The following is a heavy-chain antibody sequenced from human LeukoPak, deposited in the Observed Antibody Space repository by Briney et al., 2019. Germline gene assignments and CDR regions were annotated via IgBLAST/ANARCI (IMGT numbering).Heavy chain of an antibody. CDR3: AREVSGAARPGYYMDV. CDR1: GGSISSGSYY. Sequence: SQTLSLTCTVSGGSISSGSYYWSWLRQPAGRGLEWIGRIHTSGSTNYNPSLKSRVTISVDTSKNQFSLKLSSVTAADTAVYYCAREVSGAARPGYYMDVWGKGTTVTVSS. CDR2: IHTSGST. D-gene: IGHD6-6*01. J-gene: IGHJ6*03. V-gene: IGHV4-61*02.